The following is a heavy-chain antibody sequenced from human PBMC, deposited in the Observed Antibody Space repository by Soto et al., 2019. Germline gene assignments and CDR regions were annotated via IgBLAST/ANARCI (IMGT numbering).Heavy chain of an antibody. Sequence: SETLSLTCTVSGGSISSSSYYWGWIRQPPGKGLEWIGSIYYSGSTYYNPSLKSRVTISVDTSKNQFSLKLSSVTAADTAVYYCATLQLERLGVNYYYYYGMDVWGQGTTVT. CDR1: GGSISSSSYY. V-gene: IGHV4-39*01. CDR3: ATLQLERLGVNYYYYYGMDV. CDR2: IYYSGST. J-gene: IGHJ6*02. D-gene: IGHD1-1*01.